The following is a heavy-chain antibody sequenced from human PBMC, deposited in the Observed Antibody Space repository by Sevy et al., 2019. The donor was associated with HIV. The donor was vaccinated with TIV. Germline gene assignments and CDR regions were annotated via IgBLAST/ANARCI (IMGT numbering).Heavy chain of an antibody. D-gene: IGHD2-8*01. CDR1: GFAFYDYS. V-gene: IGHV3-23*01. J-gene: IGHJ4*02. CDR2: LSFGCGKI. CDR3: AREGCTRPHDY. Sequence: GGSLRLSCAASGFAFYDYSMSWIRQAPGKGLEWVATLSFGCGKINYADSVKGRFTIARDNSKNSFYMQMDNLRVEDTALYYCAREGCTRPHDYWGQGTRVTVSS.